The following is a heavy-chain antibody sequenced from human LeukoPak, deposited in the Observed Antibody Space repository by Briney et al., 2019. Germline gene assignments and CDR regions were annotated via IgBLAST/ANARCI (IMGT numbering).Heavy chain of an antibody. CDR1: GFTFSSYG. CDR3: AKGVNTMVRGVDYYYYYMDV. CDR2: VSGSGGST. J-gene: IGHJ6*03. D-gene: IGHD3-10*01. Sequence: SGGSLRLSCATSGFTFSSYGMSWVRQAPGKGLEWVSAVSGSGGSTYYADSVEGRFTISRDNSKSTLYLQMNSLRAEDTAVYYCAKGVNTMVRGVDYYYYYMDVWGKGTTVTISS. V-gene: IGHV3-23*01.